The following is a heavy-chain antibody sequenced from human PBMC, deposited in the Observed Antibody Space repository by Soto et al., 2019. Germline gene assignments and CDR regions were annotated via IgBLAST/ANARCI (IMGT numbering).Heavy chain of an antibody. CDR2: ISAYNGNT. V-gene: IGHV1-18*01. J-gene: IGHJ3*02. Sequence: QVQLVQSGAEVKKPGASVKVSCKASGYTFTSYGISWVRQAPGQGLEWMGWISAYNGNTNYAQKLQGRVTMTTDTSTSTASMELRSLRSDDTAVYYCARDRVSNYGSGSDDAFDIWGQGTMVTVSS. D-gene: IGHD3-10*01. CDR1: GYTFTSYG. CDR3: ARDRVSNYGSGSDDAFDI.